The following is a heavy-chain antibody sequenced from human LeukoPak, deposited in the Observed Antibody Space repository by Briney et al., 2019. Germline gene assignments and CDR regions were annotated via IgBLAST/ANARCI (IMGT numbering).Heavy chain of an antibody. V-gene: IGHV1-18*01. J-gene: IGHJ4*02. Sequence: ASVTVSCKASGYTFTNYGFNWVRQAPGQGLEWMGNSAYKGNTNYAQKFQDRVTMTTDTSTSTAYMELRSLRSDDTAVYYCARYNSMFRGVTTSDYWGQGTLVTVSS. CDR2: NSAYKGNT. CDR3: ARYNSMFRGVTTSDY. D-gene: IGHD3-10*01. CDR1: GYTFTNYG.